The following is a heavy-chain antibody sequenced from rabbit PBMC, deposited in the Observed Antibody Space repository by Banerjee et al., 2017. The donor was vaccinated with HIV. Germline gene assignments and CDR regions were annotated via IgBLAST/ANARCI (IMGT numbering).Heavy chain of an antibody. D-gene: IGHD1-1*01. V-gene: IGHV1S45*01. CDR1: GLDFSSNYW. CDR3: ASSGYDSLAYFKL. CDR2: IYTGSSGST. Sequence: EESGGGLVQPEGSLTLTCKASGLDFSSNYWICWVRQAPGKGLEWIGCIYTGSSGSTAYASWAKGRFTISKASSTTVTLQMTSLTAADTATYFCASSGYDSLAYFKLWGPGTLVTVS. J-gene: IGHJ4*01.